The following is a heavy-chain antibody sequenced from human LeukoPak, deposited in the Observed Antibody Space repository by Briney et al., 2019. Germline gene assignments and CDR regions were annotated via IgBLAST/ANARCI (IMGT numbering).Heavy chain of an antibody. D-gene: IGHD2-2*01. J-gene: IGHJ4*02. V-gene: IGHV3-74*03. CDR3: GRGFVLVPAAIPDY. Sequence: PGGSLRLSCAASGFTFSNYWMHWVRQAPGKGLVWVSRINSDGSSTTYADSVKGRFTISRDNAENTLYLQMNSLRAEDTAVYYCGRGFVLVPAAIPDYWGQGTLVTVSS. CDR1: GFTFSNYW. CDR2: INSDGSST.